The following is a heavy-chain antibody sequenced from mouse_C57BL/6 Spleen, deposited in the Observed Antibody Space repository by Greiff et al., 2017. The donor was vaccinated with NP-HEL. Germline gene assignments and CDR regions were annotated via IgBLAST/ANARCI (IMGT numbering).Heavy chain of an antibody. CDR2: ISSGSSTI. V-gene: IGHV5-17*01. CDR3: ARAYYYGSFDY. CDR1: GFTFSDYG. Sequence: DVMLVESGGGLVKPGGSLKLSCAASGFTFSDYGMHWVRQAPEKGLEWVAYISSGSSTIYYVDTVKGRFTISRDNAKNTLFLQMTSLRSADTAMYYCARAYYYGSFDYWGQGTTLTVSS. D-gene: IGHD1-1*01. J-gene: IGHJ2*01.